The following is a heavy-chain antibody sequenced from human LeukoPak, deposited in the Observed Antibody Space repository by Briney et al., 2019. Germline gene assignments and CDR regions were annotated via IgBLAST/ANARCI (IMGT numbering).Heavy chain of an antibody. J-gene: IGHJ4*02. CDR1: GDSISSSTYY. Sequence: SETLSLTCIVSGDSISSSTYYWGWIRQPPGQGLGWIGSIYYSGSTYYNASLQSRVTISVDTSNNQFSLKLTSVTAADTAVYYCARHDYGDYNSFDYWGQGTLVTVSS. CDR2: IYYSGST. V-gene: IGHV4-39*01. D-gene: IGHD4-17*01. CDR3: ARHDYGDYNSFDY.